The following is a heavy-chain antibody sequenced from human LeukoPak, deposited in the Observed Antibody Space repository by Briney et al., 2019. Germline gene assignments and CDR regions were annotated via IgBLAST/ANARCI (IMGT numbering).Heavy chain of an antibody. V-gene: IGHV1-69*04. J-gene: IGHJ5*02. CDR3: ASTPNWNDASRWFDP. CDR2: IIPILGIA. D-gene: IGHD1-20*01. CDR1: GGTFSSYA. Sequence: ASVKVSCKASGGTFSSYAISWVRQAPGQGLEWMGRIIPILGIANYAQKFQGRVTITADKSTSTAYMELSSLRSEGTAVYYCASTPNWNDASRWFDPWGQGTLVTVSS.